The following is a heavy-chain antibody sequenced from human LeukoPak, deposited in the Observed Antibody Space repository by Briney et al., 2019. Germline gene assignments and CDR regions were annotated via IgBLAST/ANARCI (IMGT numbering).Heavy chain of an antibody. D-gene: IGHD3-3*01. CDR3: ASNGQLGVVDY. Sequence: GGSLTLSCAASGFTVSSNYMSWVRQAPGKGLEWVSVIYSGGSTYYADSVKGRFTISRDNSKNTLYLQMNSLRAEDTAVYYCASNGQLGVVDYWGQGTLVTVPS. CDR1: GFTVSSNY. V-gene: IGHV3-53*01. J-gene: IGHJ4*02. CDR2: IYSGGST.